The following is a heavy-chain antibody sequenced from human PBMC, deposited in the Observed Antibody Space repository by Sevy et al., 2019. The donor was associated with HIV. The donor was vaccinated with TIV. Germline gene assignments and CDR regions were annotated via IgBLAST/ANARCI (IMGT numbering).Heavy chain of an antibody. CDR3: VRLFFSYRSGWSYFDY. J-gene: IGHJ4*02. V-gene: IGHV3-66*02. CDR2: IFSSGST. D-gene: IGHD6-19*01. CDR1: GFTVNDKY. Sequence: GGSLRLSCAISGFTVNDKYIIWVRQAPGKGLEWVSGIFSSGSTYYAAAAMGRFTISRDNSKNTVDLQMNSVRAEDTAVYYCVRLFFSYRSGWSYFDYWGQGTLVTVSS.